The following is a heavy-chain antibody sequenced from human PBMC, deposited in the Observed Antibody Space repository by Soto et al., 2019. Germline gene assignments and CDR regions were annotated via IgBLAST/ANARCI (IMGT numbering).Heavy chain of an antibody. CDR1: GGSISSYY. V-gene: IGHV4-59*01. CDR3: ARAMHLSSSWYYFDY. D-gene: IGHD6-13*01. CDR2: IYYSGST. Sequence: SETLSLTCTVSGGSISSYYWSWIRQPPGKGLEWIGYIYYSGSTNYNPSLKSRVTISVDTSKNQFSLKLSSVTAADTAVYYCARAMHLSSSWYYFDYWGQGTLVTVSS. J-gene: IGHJ4*02.